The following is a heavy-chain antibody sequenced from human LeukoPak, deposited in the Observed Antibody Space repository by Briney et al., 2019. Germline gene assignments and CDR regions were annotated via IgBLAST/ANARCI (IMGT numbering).Heavy chain of an antibody. Sequence: PGGSLRLSCEAPGFPSSTYAMHWARQAPGKGLEWVAFIWPDGSKKYYADSVKGRFAISRENSKDTVYLQMNDLRPEDTALYFCAKISSSAESNFDYWGQGTLLTVSS. CDR3: AKISSSAESNFDY. D-gene: IGHD6-25*01. V-gene: IGHV3-30*02. CDR2: IWPDGSKK. CDR1: GFPSSTYA. J-gene: IGHJ4*02.